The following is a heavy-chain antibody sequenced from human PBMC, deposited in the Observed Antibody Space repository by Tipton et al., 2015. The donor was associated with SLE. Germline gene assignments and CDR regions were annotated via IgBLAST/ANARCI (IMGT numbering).Heavy chain of an antibody. D-gene: IGHD5-18*01. CDR2: IYHSGST. Sequence: TLSLTCAVSGYSISSGYYWGWIRQPPGKGLEWIGSIYHSGSTYYNPSLKSRVTISVDTSKNQFSLKLSSVTAADTAVYYCARDQEDQGYSYGPDAFDIWGQGTMVTVSS. CDR1: GYSISSGYY. CDR3: ARDQEDQGYSYGPDAFDI. J-gene: IGHJ3*02. V-gene: IGHV4-38-2*02.